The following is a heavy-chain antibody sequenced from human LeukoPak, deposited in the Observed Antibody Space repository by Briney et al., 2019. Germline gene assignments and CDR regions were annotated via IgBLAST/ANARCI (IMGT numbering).Heavy chain of an antibody. V-gene: IGHV3-23*01. CDR1: GFTFSSYA. D-gene: IGHD1-26*01. Sequence: GGSLRLSCAASGFTFSSYAMSWVRQAPGKGLEWVSAISGSGGSTYYADSVKGRFTISSDNSKNTLYLQMNSLGAEDTAVYYCAKGGWELLTFDCWGQGTLVTVSS. CDR3: AKGGWELLTFDC. CDR2: ISGSGGST. J-gene: IGHJ4*02.